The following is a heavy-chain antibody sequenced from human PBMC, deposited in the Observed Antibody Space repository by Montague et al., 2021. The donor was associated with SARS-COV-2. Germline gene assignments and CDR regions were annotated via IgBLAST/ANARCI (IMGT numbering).Heavy chain of an antibody. J-gene: IGHJ6*02. Sequence: TLSLTCTASGGSISSGGYYWSWIRQHPGKGLEWIGYIYYSGSTYYXPSLKSRVTISVDTSKNQFSLKLSSVTAADAAVYYCARVLSHRAIFGVVIINGMDVWGQGTTVTVSS. V-gene: IGHV4-31*03. CDR3: ARVLSHRAIFGVVIINGMDV. D-gene: IGHD3-3*01. CDR1: GGSISSGGYY. CDR2: IYYSGST.